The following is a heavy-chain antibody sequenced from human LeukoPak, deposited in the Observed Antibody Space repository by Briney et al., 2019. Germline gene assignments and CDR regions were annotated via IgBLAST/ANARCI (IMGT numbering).Heavy chain of an antibody. CDR3: ARGDVLGGYHFYAMDV. V-gene: IGHV3-64D*06. D-gene: IGHD4/OR15-4a*01. CDR2: ISHTGENT. J-gene: IGHJ6*02. CDR1: GFIFSNYA. Sequence: GGSLRLSCSASGFIFSNYALHWVRQAPGKGLEYVSAISHTGENTYYADSAKGRFTISRDNSRNTVYLQMSSLRRDDTAVYYCARGDVLGGYHFYAMDVWGQGTTVTVS.